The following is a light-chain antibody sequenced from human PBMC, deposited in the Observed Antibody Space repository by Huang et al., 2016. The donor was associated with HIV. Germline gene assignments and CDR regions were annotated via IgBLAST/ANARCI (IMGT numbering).Light chain of an antibody. J-gene: IGKJ2*01. CDR3: QQYNNWPYT. CDR1: QSVDFS. Sequence: EIVMTQFPATLSVSPGERATLSCRASQSVDFSLAWYQQKPGQAPRILIYGASTRATGIPARFSGSGSGTEFTLTISSLQSEDFAVYYCQQYNNWPYTFGQGTKLEIK. CDR2: GAS. V-gene: IGKV3-15*01.